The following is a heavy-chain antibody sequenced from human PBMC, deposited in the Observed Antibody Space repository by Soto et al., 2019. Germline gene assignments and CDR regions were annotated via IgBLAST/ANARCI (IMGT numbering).Heavy chain of an antibody. Sequence: GGSLRLSCAASGFTFSSYWMHWVRQAPGQGLVWVSRINSDGSSTGYWDSFKGRFTISRDNAKNTLYLQMNSLRAEDTAVYYCAVIPRPGGGFDIWGQGTMVTVSS. J-gene: IGHJ3*02. D-gene: IGHD3-22*01. CDR3: AVIPRPGGGFDI. CDR1: GFTFSSYW. V-gene: IGHV3-74*01. CDR2: INSDGSST.